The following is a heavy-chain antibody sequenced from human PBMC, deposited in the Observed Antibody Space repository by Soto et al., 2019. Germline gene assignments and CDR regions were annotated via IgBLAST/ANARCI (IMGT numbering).Heavy chain of an antibody. CDR1: GFTFRTYA. V-gene: IGHV3-23*01. CDR3: AKDFSERYFDWLN. D-gene: IGHD3-9*01. J-gene: IGHJ4*02. CDR2: ISGSGGRT. Sequence: GSPRISCTASGFTFRTYAISWVLQAPGKGLEWFSAISGSGGRTFYADSVKGRFTVSRDNSKNTLYLQMTGLRAEDTAVYYCAKDFSERYFDWLNWGQGTRVPVSS.